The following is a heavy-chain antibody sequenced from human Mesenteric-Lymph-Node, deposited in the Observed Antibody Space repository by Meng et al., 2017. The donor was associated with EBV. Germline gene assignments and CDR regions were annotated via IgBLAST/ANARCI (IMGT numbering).Heavy chain of an antibody. J-gene: IGHJ5*02. CDR3: ATIGTFASNIDP. Sequence: QVQLQQWGAGLLKPSETLSLTCAVYGASFSDYYWTWIRQPPGKGLEWIGEVNHGGTTIYNPSLESRITISVDTSKNQFSLKLTSVTAADTAVYYCATIGTFASNIDPWGQGTLVTGSS. CDR1: GASFSDYY. CDR2: VNHGGTT. V-gene: IGHV4-34*01. D-gene: IGHD3-16*01.